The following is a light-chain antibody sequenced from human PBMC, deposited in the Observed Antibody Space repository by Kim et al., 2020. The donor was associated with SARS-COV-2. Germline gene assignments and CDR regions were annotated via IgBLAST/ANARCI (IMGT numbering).Light chain of an antibody. Sequence: PGKTARVSCGGNSIGSKSVRWYQQKSGQAPVLVIYYDSDRPSGIPERFSGSNSGNTATLTIGRVEAGDEADYYCQVWDSSSDHRVVFGGGTQLTVL. CDR2: YDS. J-gene: IGLJ2*01. V-gene: IGLV3-21*04. CDR1: SIGSKS. CDR3: QVWDSSSDHRVV.